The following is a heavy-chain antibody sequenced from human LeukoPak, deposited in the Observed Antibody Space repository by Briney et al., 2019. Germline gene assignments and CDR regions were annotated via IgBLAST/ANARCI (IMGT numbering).Heavy chain of an antibody. D-gene: IGHD3-9*01. J-gene: IGHJ5*02. CDR2: ISAYNGNT. V-gene: IGHV1-18*01. Sequence: ASVTVSCKASGYTFTSYGISWVRQAHGQGMEWMGWISAYNGNTNYAQKLQAIVTMTTVTSTSTAYMELRSLRPDDTAVYYCARGPYFDCLSPNSNLFDPWGQGTLVTVSS. CDR1: GYTFTSYG. CDR3: ARGPYFDCLSPNSNLFDP.